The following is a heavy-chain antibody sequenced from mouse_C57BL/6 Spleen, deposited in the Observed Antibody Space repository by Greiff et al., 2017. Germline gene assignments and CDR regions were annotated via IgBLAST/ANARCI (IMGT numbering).Heavy chain of an antibody. V-gene: IGHV1-15*01. D-gene: IGHD1-1*01. CDR3: SRFPITPVVVSQDYFDY. J-gene: IGHJ2*01. CDR2: IDPETGGT. Sequence: QVQLQQSGAELVRPGASVTLSCKASGYTFTDYEMHWVKQTPVHGLEWIGAIDPETGGTAYNQKFKGKAILTADKSSSTAYMELRSLTSEDSAVYYCSRFPITPVVVSQDYFDYWGQGTTLTVSS. CDR1: GYTFTDYE.